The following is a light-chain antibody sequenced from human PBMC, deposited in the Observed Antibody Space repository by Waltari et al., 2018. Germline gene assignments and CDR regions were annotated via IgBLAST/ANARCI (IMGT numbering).Light chain of an antibody. CDR3: QTWGTGIRGV. CDR1: SGHSSYA. Sequence: QLVLTQSPSASASLGASVKLTCILSSGHSSYAIAWHQQQPEKGPRYLMKLNSDGSHSKGDGIPDRFSGSSSGAERYLTISSLQSEDEADYYCQTWGTGIRGVFGGGTKLTVL. J-gene: IGLJ2*01. V-gene: IGLV4-69*01. CDR2: LNSDGSH.